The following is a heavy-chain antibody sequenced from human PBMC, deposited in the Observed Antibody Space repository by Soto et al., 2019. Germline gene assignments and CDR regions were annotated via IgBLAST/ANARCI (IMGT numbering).Heavy chain of an antibody. CDR3: TRWDGFADL. CDR2: MSISGEKT. D-gene: IGHD1-26*01. Sequence: SLRLSCAASGFTFSHYSMAWVRQTPEKGLEWVSGMSISGEKTFYADFVKGRFTVSRDSPKNTVYLQMNTLRAEDTAIYYCTRWDGFADLWGQGTFVTVSS. J-gene: IGHJ4*02. V-gene: IGHV3-23*01. CDR1: GFTFSHYS.